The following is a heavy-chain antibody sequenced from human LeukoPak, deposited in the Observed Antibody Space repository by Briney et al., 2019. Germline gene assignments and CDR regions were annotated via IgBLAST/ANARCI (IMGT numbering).Heavy chain of an antibody. J-gene: IGHJ3*02. CDR3: ARVRPPTYYYDSSDYRDAFDI. CDR2: VYYTGST. CDR1: GGSIISYY. Sequence: SETPSLTCAVSGGSIISYYWSWIRQPPGKGLEWIGFVYYTGSTDYNPSLKSRVTMSIDTSKNQFSLKLSSVTAADTAVYYCARVRPPTYYYDSSDYRDAFDIWGQGTLVTVSS. D-gene: IGHD3-22*01. V-gene: IGHV4-59*01.